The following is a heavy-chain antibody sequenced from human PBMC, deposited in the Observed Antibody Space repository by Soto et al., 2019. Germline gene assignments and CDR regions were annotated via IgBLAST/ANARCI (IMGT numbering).Heavy chain of an antibody. D-gene: IGHD3-22*01. CDR2: ISSNGGST. Sequence: GGSLRLSCAASGFTFSSYAMHWVRQAPGKGLEYVSAISSNGGSTYYADSVKGRFTISRDNSKNTLYLQMGSLRAEDMAVYYCARANYYDSSGYYLDYWGQGTLVTVSS. J-gene: IGHJ4*02. CDR3: ARANYYDSSGYYLDY. CDR1: GFTFSSYA. V-gene: IGHV3-64*02.